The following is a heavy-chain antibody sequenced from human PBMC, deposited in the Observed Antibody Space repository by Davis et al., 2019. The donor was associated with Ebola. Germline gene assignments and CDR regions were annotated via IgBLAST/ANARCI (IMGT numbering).Heavy chain of an antibody. J-gene: IGHJ5*02. D-gene: IGHD2-15*01. CDR3: ATFRYCSGGSCLSFDP. Sequence: MPSETLSLTCAVYGGSFSGYYWSWIRQPPGKGLEWIGEINHSGSTNYNPSLKSRVTISVDTSKNQFSLKLRSVTAADTAVYYCATFRYCSGGSCLSFDPWGQGTLVTVSS. CDR2: INHSGST. V-gene: IGHV4-34*01. CDR1: GGSFSGYY.